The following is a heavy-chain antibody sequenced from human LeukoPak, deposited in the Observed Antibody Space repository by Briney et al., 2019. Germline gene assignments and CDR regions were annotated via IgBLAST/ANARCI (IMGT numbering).Heavy chain of an antibody. J-gene: IGHJ4*02. CDR1: GYSFTSYW. CDR2: IYLGDSDT. D-gene: IGHD3-10*01. V-gene: IGHV5-51*01. Sequence: GESLKISCKGSGYSFTSYWIGWMRQMPGKGLEWIGIIYLGDSDTRYSPSFQGQVTISADKSISTAYLQWSSLKASDTAMYYCARSWPYGSGSYGFFDYWGQGTLVTVSS. CDR3: ARSWPYGSGSYGFFDY.